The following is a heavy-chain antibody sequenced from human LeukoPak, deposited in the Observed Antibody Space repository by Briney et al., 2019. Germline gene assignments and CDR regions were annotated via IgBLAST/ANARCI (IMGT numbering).Heavy chain of an antibody. CDR2: ISWNSGSI. Sequence: PGGSLRLSCAASGVTFDDYAMHWVRQAPGKGLEWVSGISWNSGSIGYADSVKGRFTISRDNAKNSLYLQMNSLRAEDTALYYCAKDIYPHTVGATVGYWGQGTLVTVSS. CDR1: GVTFDDYA. J-gene: IGHJ4*02. CDR3: AKDIYPHTVGATVGY. V-gene: IGHV3-9*01. D-gene: IGHD1-26*01.